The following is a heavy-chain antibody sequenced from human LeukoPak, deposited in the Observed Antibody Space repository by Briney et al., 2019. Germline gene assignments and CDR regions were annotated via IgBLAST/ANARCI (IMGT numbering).Heavy chain of an antibody. CDR2: IYHSGST. Sequence: SETLSLTCNVSRYSISSGYYWGWIRQPPGKGLEWIGIIYHSGSTYYNPSLKSRVTISVDTAKNQFSLKLSSVTAEDTAVYYCARVIREPEEMATPDYWGQGTLVTVSS. V-gene: IGHV4-38-2*02. D-gene: IGHD5-24*01. CDR1: RYSISSGYY. CDR3: ARVIREPEEMATPDY. J-gene: IGHJ4*02.